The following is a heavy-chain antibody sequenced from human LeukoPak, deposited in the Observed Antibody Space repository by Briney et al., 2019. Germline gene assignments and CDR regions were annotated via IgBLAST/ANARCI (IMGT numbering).Heavy chain of an antibody. Sequence: GASVKVSCKASGYTFTGYHIHRVRQAPGQGLEWMGWINPNSGDTNYAQKFQGRVTMTWGTSITTAYMELSRLTSDDTAVYYCAREGARLSDYWGQGTLVTVSS. D-gene: IGHD1-26*01. CDR2: INPNSGDT. CDR3: AREGARLSDY. CDR1: GYTFTGYH. V-gene: IGHV1-2*02. J-gene: IGHJ4*02.